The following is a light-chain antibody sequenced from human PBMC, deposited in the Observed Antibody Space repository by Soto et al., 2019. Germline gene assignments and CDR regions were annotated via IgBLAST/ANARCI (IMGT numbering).Light chain of an antibody. J-gene: IGKJ1*01. V-gene: IGKV1-5*01. Sequence: DIQMTQSPSTLSASVGDRGTITCRASQSISSWLAWYQQKPGQAPNLLIYDASSLESGVPSRFSGSGSGTESTLTISSLQPDDFATYYCQQYNSYSRWTFGQGTKVDIK. CDR3: QQYNSYSRWT. CDR2: DAS. CDR1: QSISSW.